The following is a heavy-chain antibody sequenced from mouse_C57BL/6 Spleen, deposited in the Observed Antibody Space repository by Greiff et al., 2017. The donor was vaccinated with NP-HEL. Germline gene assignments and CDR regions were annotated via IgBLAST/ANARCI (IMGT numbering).Heavy chain of an antibody. CDR3: AKRHYYGNYEWFSY. CDR2: IDPSDSYT. D-gene: IGHD2-1*01. J-gene: IGHJ3*01. CDR1: GYTFTSYW. V-gene: IGHV1-59*01. Sequence: QVQLQQPGAELVRPGTSVKLSCKASGYTFTSYWMHWVKQRPGQGLEWIGVIDPSDSYTNYNQKFKGKATLTVDTSSSTAYMQLTTLTPEDSEVFYCAKRHYYGNYEWFSYWGQGTLVTVSA.